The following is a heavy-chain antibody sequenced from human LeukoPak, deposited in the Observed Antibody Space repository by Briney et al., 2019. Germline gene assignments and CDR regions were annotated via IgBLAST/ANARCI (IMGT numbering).Heavy chain of an antibody. D-gene: IGHD6-13*01. Sequence: GGSLRLSCAASGFTFSSYAMHWVRQAPGKGLEWVAVISYDGSNKYYADSVKGRFTISRDNSKSTLYLQMNSLRAEDTAVYYFARGPSSNWSGLDFWGQGTLVTVSS. CDR3: ARGPSSNWSGLDF. V-gene: IGHV3-30-3*01. CDR2: ISYDGSNK. J-gene: IGHJ4*02. CDR1: GFTFSSYA.